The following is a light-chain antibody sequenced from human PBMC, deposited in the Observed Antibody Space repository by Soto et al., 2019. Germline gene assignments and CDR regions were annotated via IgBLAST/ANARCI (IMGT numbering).Light chain of an antibody. V-gene: IGKV3-11*01. CDR2: DAS. J-gene: IGKJ5*01. Sequence: EIVLTQSPATLSLSPGERATLSCRASQSVSSYLAWYQQKPGQAPRLLIYDASNRATGIPARFSGSGSGTDFTLTTSSLQPEAFAVYYCQQRSNRPPITFGQGTRLENK. CDR3: QQRSNRPPIT. CDR1: QSVSSY.